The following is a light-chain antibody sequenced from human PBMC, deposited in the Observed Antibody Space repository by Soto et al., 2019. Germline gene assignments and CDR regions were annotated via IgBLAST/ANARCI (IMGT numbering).Light chain of an antibody. Sequence: QSALTQPASVSGSPGQSITISCTGTSSDVGSYNLVSWHQQHPGKAPKLMIYEGSKRPSGVSHRFSGSKSGNTASLTISGLQAEDDADYYCCSYAGGSTLVFGGGTKLTVL. CDR3: CSYAGGSTLV. CDR1: SSDVGSYNL. V-gene: IGLV2-23*01. J-gene: IGLJ2*01. CDR2: EGS.